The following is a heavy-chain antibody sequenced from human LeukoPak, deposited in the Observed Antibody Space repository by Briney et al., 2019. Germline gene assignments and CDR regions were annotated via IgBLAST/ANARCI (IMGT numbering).Heavy chain of an antibody. CDR1: GDSLSSNSAA. V-gene: IGHV6-1*01. Sequence: SQTLSLTCAISGDSLSSNSAAWDWIRQSPSRGLEWLGRTYYRSKWYYGYAVSVKSRITINPDTSKNQFSLQLNSVTPEDTAIYYCTRTIAGYIDYWGQGTLVTVSS. D-gene: IGHD2-2*02. CDR2: TYYRSKWYY. CDR3: TRTIAGYIDY. J-gene: IGHJ4*02.